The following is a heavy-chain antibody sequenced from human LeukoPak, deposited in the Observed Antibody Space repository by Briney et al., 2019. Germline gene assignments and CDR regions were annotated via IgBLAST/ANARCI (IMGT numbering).Heavy chain of an antibody. V-gene: IGHV3-53*01. Sequence: GGSLGLSCAASGFTVSSNYMSWVRQAPGKGLEWVSVIYSGGSTYYADSVKGRFTISRDNSKNTLYLQMNSLRAEDTAVYYCASSTVGATPFDYWGQGTLVTVSS. CDR3: ASSTVGATPFDY. CDR1: GFTVSSNY. D-gene: IGHD1-26*01. J-gene: IGHJ4*02. CDR2: IYSGGST.